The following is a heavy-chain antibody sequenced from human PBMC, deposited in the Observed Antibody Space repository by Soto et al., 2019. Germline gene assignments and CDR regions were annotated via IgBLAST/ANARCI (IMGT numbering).Heavy chain of an antibody. CDR3: AKAYNYAFDY. V-gene: IGHV3-7*01. J-gene: IGHJ4*02. CDR1: GFTFSSYW. Sequence: GGSLRLSCAASGFTFSSYWMFWVRQAPGKGLEWVANMKPDGSEKYYVDSVKGRFTISRDNAKNSLYLQMSSLRAGDTALYYCAKAYNYAFDYWGQGTLVTVSS. CDR2: MKPDGSEK. D-gene: IGHD3-22*01.